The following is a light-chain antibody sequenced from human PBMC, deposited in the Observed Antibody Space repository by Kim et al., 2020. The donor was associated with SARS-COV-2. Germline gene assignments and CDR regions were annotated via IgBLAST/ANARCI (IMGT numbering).Light chain of an antibody. V-gene: IGKV1-5*03. J-gene: IGKJ5*01. CDR1: QSISSW. CDR3: QQYDDYPMT. CDR2: QAS. Sequence: GDRVTITCRASQSISSWLAWYQQKTGKAPHLLIYQASNLESWVPSRFIGSGSGTEFTLTISSLQPDDFATYYCQQYDDYPMTFGQGTRLEIK.